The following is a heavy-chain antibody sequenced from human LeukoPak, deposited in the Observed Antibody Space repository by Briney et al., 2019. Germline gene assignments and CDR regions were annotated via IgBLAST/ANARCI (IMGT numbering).Heavy chain of an antibody. CDR2: ISGSGGST. CDR3: AKGVVPAAMALDFDY. CDR1: GFTFSSYA. V-gene: IGHV3-23*01. Sequence: GGSLRLSCAASGFTFSSYAMGWVRQAPGKGLEWVSAISGSGGSTYYADSVRGRFTISRDNSKNTLYLQMNSLRAEDTAVYYCAKGVVPAAMALDFDYWGQGTLVTVSS. D-gene: IGHD2-2*01. J-gene: IGHJ4*02.